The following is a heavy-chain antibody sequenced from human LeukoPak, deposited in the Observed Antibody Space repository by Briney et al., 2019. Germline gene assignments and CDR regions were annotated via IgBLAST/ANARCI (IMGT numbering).Heavy chain of an antibody. D-gene: IGHD1-26*01. CDR2: ISSSSSYI. Sequence: PGGSLRLSCIASGFTFGDYAMDWVRQAPGKGLEWVSSISSSSSYIYYADSVKGRFTISRDNAKNSLYLQMNSLRAEDTAVYYCARGWSPLGRSYPSPLFDYWGQGTLVTVSS. V-gene: IGHV3-21*01. J-gene: IGHJ4*02. CDR3: ARGWSPLGRSYPSPLFDY. CDR1: GFTFGDYA.